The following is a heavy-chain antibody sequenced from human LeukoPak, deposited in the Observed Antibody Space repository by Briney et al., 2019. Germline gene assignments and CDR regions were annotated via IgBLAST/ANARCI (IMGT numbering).Heavy chain of an antibody. CDR1: GFTFSSYW. V-gene: IGHV3-74*01. CDR3: VRGNDYGGPHY. Sequence: GGSLRLSCAVSGFTFSSYWMHWVRQAPGKGLVWVSRIDRDGSRINYADSVKGRLTISRDNGKNTLFLQMNSLRAEDAAVYYCVRGNDYGGPHYWGQGTLVTVSS. CDR2: IDRDGSRI. J-gene: IGHJ4*02. D-gene: IGHD4-23*01.